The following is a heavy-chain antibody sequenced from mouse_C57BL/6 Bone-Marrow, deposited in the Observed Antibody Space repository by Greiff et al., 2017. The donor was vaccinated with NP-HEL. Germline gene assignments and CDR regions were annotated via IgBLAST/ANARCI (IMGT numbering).Heavy chain of an antibody. D-gene: IGHD2-4*01. CDR2: IDPSDSYT. Sequence: QVQLQQPGAELVKPGASVKLSCKASGYTFTSYWMQWVKQRPGQGLEWIGEIDPSDSYTNYNQKFKGKATLTVDTSSSTAYMQLSSLTSEDSAVYYCASGDYDPFAYWGQGTLVTVSA. CDR1: GYTFTSYW. CDR3: ASGDYDPFAY. V-gene: IGHV1-50*01. J-gene: IGHJ3*01.